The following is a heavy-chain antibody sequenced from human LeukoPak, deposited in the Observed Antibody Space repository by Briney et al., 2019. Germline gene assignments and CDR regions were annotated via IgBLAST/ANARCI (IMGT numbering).Heavy chain of an antibody. CDR1: GFTFSSYE. Sequence: GGSLRLSCAASGFTFSSYEMNWVRQAPGKGLEWVSYISSSGSTIYYADSVKGRFTISRDNAKNSLYLQMNSLRAEDTAVYYCARGGPYGSGSYQNCSDPWGKGTLVTASS. D-gene: IGHD3-10*01. CDR3: ARGGPYGSGSYQNCSDP. CDR2: ISSSGSTI. V-gene: IGHV3-48*03. J-gene: IGHJ5*02.